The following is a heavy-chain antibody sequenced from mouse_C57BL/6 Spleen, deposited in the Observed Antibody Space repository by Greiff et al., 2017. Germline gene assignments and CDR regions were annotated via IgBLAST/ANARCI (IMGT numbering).Heavy chain of an antibody. Sequence: EVQVVESGGDLVKPGGSLKLSCAASVFTFSSSGMSWVRQTPDKRLEWVATISSGGSYTYYPDSVKGRFTISRDNATNTLYLKMSSLKSEDTAMYYCARTAPDAMDYWGQGTSDTVTS. V-gene: IGHV5-6*01. CDR1: VFTFSSSG. CDR2: ISSGGSYT. J-gene: IGHJ4*01. CDR3: ARTAPDAMDY.